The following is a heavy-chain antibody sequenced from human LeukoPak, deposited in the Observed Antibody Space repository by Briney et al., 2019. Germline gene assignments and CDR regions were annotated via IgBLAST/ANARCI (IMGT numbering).Heavy chain of an antibody. D-gene: IGHD2-2*01. V-gene: IGHV1-46*01. J-gene: IGHJ4*02. CDR3: ARAPGPVGYCSSTSCGPGDY. CDR2: INPSGGST. Sequence: ASVKVSCKASGYTFTSYYMHWVRHAPGQGLEWMGIINPSGGSTSYAQKFQGRVTMTRDMSTSTVYMELSSLRSEDTAVYYCARAPGPVGYCSSTSCGPGDYWGQGTLVTVSS. CDR1: GYTFTSYY.